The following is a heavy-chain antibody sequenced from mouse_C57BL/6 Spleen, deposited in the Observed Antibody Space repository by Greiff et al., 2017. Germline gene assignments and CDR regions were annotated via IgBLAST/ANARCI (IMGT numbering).Heavy chain of an antibody. CDR2: IRSKSNNYAT. D-gene: IGHD2-1*01. Sequence: EVKVVESGGGLVQPKGSLKLSCAASGFSFNTYAMNWVRQAPGKGLEWVARIRSKSNNYATYYADSVKDRFTISRDDSESMLYLQMNNLKTEDTAMYYCVRQGDYGNYGWYFDVWGTGTTVTVSS. V-gene: IGHV10-1*01. J-gene: IGHJ1*03. CDR3: VRQGDYGNYGWYFDV. CDR1: GFSFNTYA.